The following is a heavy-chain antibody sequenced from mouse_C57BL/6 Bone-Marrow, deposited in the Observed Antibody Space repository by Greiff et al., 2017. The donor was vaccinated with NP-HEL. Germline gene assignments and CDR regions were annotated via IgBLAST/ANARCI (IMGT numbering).Heavy chain of an antibody. CDR1: DSEVFPIAY. D-gene: IGHD2-2*01. V-gene: IGHV15-2*01. CDR2: ILPSIGRT. Sequence: QVQLQQSGSELRSPGSSVKLSCKDFDSEVFPIAYMSWVRQKPGHGFEWIGGILPSIGRTIYGEKFEDKATLDADTLSNTAYLELNSLTSEDSAIYDCARPWLRRGGYWYFDVWGTGTTVTVSS. CDR3: ARPWLRRGGYWYFDV. J-gene: IGHJ1*03.